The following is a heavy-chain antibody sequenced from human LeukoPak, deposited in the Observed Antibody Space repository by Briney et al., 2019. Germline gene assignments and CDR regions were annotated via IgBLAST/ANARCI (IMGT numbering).Heavy chain of an antibody. D-gene: IGHD2-2*01. Sequence: PSQTLSLTCTVSGGSISGYYWSWIRQPAGKGLEWIGRIYTSGSTNYNPSLKSRVTMSVDTSKNQFSLKLSSVTAADTAVYYCARDRVPAAPSDYYYYGMDVWGQGTTVTVSS. CDR2: IYTSGST. J-gene: IGHJ6*02. V-gene: IGHV4-4*07. CDR3: ARDRVPAAPSDYYYYGMDV. CDR1: GGSISGYY.